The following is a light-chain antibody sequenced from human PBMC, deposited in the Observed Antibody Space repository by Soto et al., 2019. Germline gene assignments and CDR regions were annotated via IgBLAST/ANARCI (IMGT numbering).Light chain of an antibody. CDR2: EVS. CDR1: SSDVGGYNY. Sequence: QSVLTQPPSASGSPGQSVTISCTGTSSDVGGYNYVSWYQQHPGKAPKLMIYEVSKRPSGVPDRFSGSKSGNTAALTVSGLQAEDEADYYCSSYVGTNSYVFGTGTKVHRP. CDR3: SSYVGTNSYV. V-gene: IGLV2-8*01. J-gene: IGLJ1*01.